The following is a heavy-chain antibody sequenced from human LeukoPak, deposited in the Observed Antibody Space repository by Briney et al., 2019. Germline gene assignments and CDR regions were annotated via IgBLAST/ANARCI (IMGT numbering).Heavy chain of an antibody. D-gene: IGHD2-2*01. CDR1: GFTFSSYA. CDR3: ARGIVVVPAAMDWFDP. J-gene: IGHJ5*02. V-gene: IGHV3-23*01. CDR2: ISGSGGST. Sequence: QAGGSLRLSCAASGFTFSSYAMSWVRQAPGKGLEWVSAISGSGGSTYYADSVKGRFTISRDNSKNTLYLQMNSLRAEDTAVYYCARGIVVVPAAMDWFDPWGQGTLVTVSS.